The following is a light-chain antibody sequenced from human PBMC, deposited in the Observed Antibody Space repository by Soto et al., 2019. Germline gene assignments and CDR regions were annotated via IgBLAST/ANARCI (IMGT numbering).Light chain of an antibody. Sequence: QSVLTQPPSVSGAPGQRVTISCPGRGSNMGAGYNVHCYQHLPGTAPKLLICDNNNRPSGVPDRFSDSKSGTSASLAITGLQAEDEADYFCQSYDSSLKFYVFGTGTKLTVL. J-gene: IGLJ1*01. V-gene: IGLV1-40*01. CDR2: DNN. CDR3: QSYDSSLKFYV. CDR1: GSNMGAGYN.